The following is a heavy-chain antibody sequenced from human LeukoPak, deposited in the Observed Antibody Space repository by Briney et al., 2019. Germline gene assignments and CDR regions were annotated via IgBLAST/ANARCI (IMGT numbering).Heavy chain of an antibody. D-gene: IGHD3-10*01. Sequence: GGSLRLSCAASGFTVSSNYMSWVRQAPGKGLEWVSIIYSGGSTYYADSVKGRFTISRDNSKNTLYFQMNSLRAEDTAVYYCARAPYGNYYYYYMDVWGKGTTVTVSS. J-gene: IGHJ6*03. CDR1: GFTVSSNY. CDR2: IYSGGST. V-gene: IGHV3-53*01. CDR3: ARAPYGNYYYYYMDV.